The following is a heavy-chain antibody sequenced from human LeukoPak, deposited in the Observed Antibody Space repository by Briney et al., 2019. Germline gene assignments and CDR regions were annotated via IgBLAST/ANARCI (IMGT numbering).Heavy chain of an antibody. CDR1: GFTFSSYG. Sequence: GGTLRLSCAASGFTFSSYGMSWVRQTPGKGLEWVAFIRFDGTSEFYADSVKARFTISRDNSQNTVSLQLNNLRIEDTALYYCAKTSLSDPSGHYYYMDVWGKGTTVTVSS. V-gene: IGHV3-30*02. CDR3: AKTSLSDPSGHYYYMDV. J-gene: IGHJ6*03. CDR2: IRFDGTSE. D-gene: IGHD3-3*01.